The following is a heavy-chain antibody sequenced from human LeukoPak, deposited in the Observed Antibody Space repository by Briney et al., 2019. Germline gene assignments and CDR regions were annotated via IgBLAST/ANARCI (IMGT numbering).Heavy chain of an antibody. CDR2: ISYDGSNK. J-gene: IGHJ5*02. D-gene: IGHD3-10*01. CDR3: AKDPGFGEFLSNLPKSDP. Sequence: PGGSLRLSCAASGFTFSSYGMHWVRQAPGKGLEWVAVISYDGSNKYYADSVKGRFTISRDNSKNTLYLQMNSLRAEDTAVYYCAKDPGFGEFLSNLPKSDPWGQGTLVTVSS. CDR1: GFTFSSYG. V-gene: IGHV3-30*18.